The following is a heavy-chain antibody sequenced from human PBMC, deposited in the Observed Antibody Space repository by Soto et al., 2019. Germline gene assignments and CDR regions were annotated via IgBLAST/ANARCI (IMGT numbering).Heavy chain of an antibody. Sequence: SVKVSCKASGGTFSSYTISWVRQAPGQGLEWMGRIIPILGIANYAQKFQGRVTITADKSTSTAYMELSSLRSEDTAVYYCARDGSLTSYYFDYWGQGTLVTVSS. D-gene: IGHD1-26*01. CDR3: ARDGSLTSYYFDY. CDR1: GGTFSSYT. CDR2: IIPILGIA. V-gene: IGHV1-69*04. J-gene: IGHJ4*02.